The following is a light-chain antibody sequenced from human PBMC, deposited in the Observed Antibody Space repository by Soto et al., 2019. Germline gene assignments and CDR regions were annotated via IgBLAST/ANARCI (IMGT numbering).Light chain of an antibody. J-gene: IGLJ1*01. CDR1: TSNIGRNS. Sequence: QAVLTQPPSASATPGQRVTISCSGGTSNIGRNSVNWYQQLPGTAPKLLMYSDNQRPSGVPDRFSGSKSGTSASLAISGLQSEDEAEYYCAAWDDRLSGYVFGTGTKLTVL. V-gene: IGLV1-44*01. CDR3: AAWDDRLSGYV. CDR2: SDN.